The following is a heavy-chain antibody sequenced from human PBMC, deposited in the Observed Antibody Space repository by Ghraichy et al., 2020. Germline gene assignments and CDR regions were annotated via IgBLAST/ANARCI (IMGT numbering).Heavy chain of an antibody. CDR1: GYTFTSYG. CDR3: ARAGYSSGCCWFDP. D-gene: IGHD6-19*01. Sequence: ASVKVSCKASGYTFTSYGISWVRQAPGQGLKWMGWISAYNGNTNYAQKLQGRVTMTTDTSTSTAYMELRSLRSDDTAVYYCARAGYSSGCCWFDPWGQGTLVTVSS. CDR2: ISAYNGNT. J-gene: IGHJ5*02. V-gene: IGHV1-18*01.